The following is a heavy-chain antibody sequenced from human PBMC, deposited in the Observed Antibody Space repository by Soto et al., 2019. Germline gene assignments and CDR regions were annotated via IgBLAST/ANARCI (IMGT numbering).Heavy chain of an antibody. CDR1: GFTFSSYG. Sequence: SLRLSCASSGFTFSSYGMHWVRQAPGKGLEWVAVIWYDGSNKYYADSVKGRFTIFRDNSKNTLYLQMNSLRAEDTAVYYCARITMVRSPHGGMDVWGQGTTVTVSS. V-gene: IGHV3-33*01. CDR3: ARITMVRSPHGGMDV. J-gene: IGHJ6*02. CDR2: IWYDGSNK. D-gene: IGHD3-10*01.